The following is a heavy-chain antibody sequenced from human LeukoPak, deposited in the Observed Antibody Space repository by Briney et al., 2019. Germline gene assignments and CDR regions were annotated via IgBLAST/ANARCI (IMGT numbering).Heavy chain of an antibody. Sequence: GGSLRLSCAASGFTVSSNYMSWVRQAPGKGLEWVSVIYVDGTTYYADSVKGRFTISRDNSKNTLSLQMNSLRAEDTAVYYCARGDGYNFFGYWGQGTLVTVSS. CDR3: ARGDGYNFFGY. D-gene: IGHD5-24*01. J-gene: IGHJ4*02. CDR2: IYVDGTT. CDR1: GFTVSSNY. V-gene: IGHV3-53*01.